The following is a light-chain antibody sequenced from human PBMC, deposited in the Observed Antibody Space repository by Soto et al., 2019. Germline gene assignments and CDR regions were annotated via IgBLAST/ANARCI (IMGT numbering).Light chain of an antibody. CDR1: QSVSYY. J-gene: IGKJ4*01. CDR3: QQRSNWSLT. V-gene: IGKV3-11*01. Sequence: EIVLTQSPATLSLSPGEIATLSCRASQSVSYYLAWYQQKPGQAPRLLIHDASNRATGIPARFSGSGSGTDFTLTISSLEPEDFAVYYCQQRSNWSLTFGGGTKVEIK. CDR2: DAS.